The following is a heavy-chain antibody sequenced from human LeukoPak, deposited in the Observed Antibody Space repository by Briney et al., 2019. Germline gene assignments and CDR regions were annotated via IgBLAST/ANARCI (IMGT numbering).Heavy chain of an antibody. D-gene: IGHD2-2*01. V-gene: IGHV1-2*02. CDR3: ARARITSAAMNY. Sequence: ASVKVSCKASGYTFTSYDINWVRQATGQGLEWMGWIEPHSGDTNFAQKFQGRVTLTRDTSISTAYMELSSLRSDDTAVYYCARARITSAAMNYWGQGTLVTVSS. J-gene: IGHJ4*02. CDR1: GYTFTSYD. CDR2: IEPHSGDT.